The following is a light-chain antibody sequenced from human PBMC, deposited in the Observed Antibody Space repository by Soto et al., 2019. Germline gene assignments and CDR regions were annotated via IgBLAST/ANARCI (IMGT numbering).Light chain of an antibody. V-gene: IGLV3-21*02. J-gene: IGLJ2*01. Sequence: SYELTQPPSVPVAPGQTAGIPFRGDNIGSKSVHLYQQKPGQAPVLVVFDDSDRPSGISERFSGSTSGNTATLTINRVEAGDEADYFCQVWDDSSDHVVFGGGTKLTVL. CDR3: QVWDDSSDHVV. CDR2: DDS. CDR1: NIGSKS.